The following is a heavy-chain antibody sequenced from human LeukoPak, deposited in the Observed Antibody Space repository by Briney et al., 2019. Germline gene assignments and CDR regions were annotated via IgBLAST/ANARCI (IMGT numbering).Heavy chain of an antibody. CDR1: GYTLTELS. CDR2: FDPEDGET. D-gene: IGHD3-10*01. J-gene: IGHJ6*02. Sequence: ASVKVSCKVSGYTLTELSMHWVRQAPGKGLEWMGGFDPEDGETIYAQKFQGRVTITRDTSASTAYMELSYLRSEDTAVYYCARSITMVWGIVYYGMDAWGQGTTVTVSS. V-gene: IGHV1-24*01. CDR3: ARSITMVWGIVYYGMDA.